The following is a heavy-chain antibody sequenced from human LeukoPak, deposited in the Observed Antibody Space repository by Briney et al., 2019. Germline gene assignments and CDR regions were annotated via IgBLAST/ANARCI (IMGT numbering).Heavy chain of an antibody. CDR1: GFTFSSYS. Sequence: GGSLRLSCAASGFTFSSYSMNWVRQAPGKGLEWVSSISSSSSYIYYADSVKGRFTISRDNAKNSLYLQMNSLRAEDTAVYYCARAHQYCSSTSCYAGFDYWGQGTLVTVSS. CDR3: ARAHQYCSSTSCYAGFDY. J-gene: IGHJ4*02. V-gene: IGHV3-21*01. D-gene: IGHD2-2*01. CDR2: ISSSSSYI.